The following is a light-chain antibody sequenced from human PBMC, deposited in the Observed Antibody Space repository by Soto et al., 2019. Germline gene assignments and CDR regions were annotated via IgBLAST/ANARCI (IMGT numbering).Light chain of an antibody. V-gene: IGKV1-5*01. CDR1: QSISSG. CDR2: DAS. J-gene: IGKJ1*01. CDR3: QQYNSYWET. Sequence: DIQMTQSPSTLSASVGDRVSITCRASQSISSGLAWYQQKPGKAPKLLIYDASSLESGVPSRFSGSGSGTEFTLTISSLQPDDFATYYCQQYNSYWETFGQGTKVDIK.